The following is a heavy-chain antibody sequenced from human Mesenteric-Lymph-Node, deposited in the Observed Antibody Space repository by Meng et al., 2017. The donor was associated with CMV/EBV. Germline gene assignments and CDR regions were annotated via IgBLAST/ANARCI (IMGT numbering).Heavy chain of an antibody. CDR1: GFIFSTYG. CDR2: IRSDGSDK. V-gene: IGHV3-30*02. Sequence: GGSLRLSCAASGFIFSTYGMHWVRQAPGKGLEWVAFIRSDGSDKYYADSVKGRFTISRDKSKNMLYLQMNSLRAEDTAVYYCAKDDNWNLSGAFDMWGQGTMVTVSS. D-gene: IGHD1-7*01. J-gene: IGHJ3*02. CDR3: AKDDNWNLSGAFDM.